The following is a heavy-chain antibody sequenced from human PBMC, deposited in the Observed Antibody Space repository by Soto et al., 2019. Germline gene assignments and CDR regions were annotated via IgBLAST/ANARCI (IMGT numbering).Heavy chain of an antibody. D-gene: IGHD2-2*01. J-gene: IGHJ4*02. CDR1: GYTFTSYD. V-gene: IGHV1-8*01. CDR2: MNPNISNT. Sequence: VASVKVSCKASGYTFTSYDINWVRQATGQGLEWMGWMNPNISNTGYVQKFQGRVTMTRNTPISTAYMELSSLRSEDTAVYCCARSMGCSSTSCYSFTDYWGQGTLVTVSS. CDR3: ARSMGCSSTSCYSFTDY.